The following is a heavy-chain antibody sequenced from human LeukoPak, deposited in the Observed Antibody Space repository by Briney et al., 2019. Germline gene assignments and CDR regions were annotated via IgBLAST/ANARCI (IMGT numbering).Heavy chain of an antibody. J-gene: IGHJ4*02. V-gene: IGHV4-34*01. Sequence: PWETLSLTCAVSGTSFSSYYWSWIRQPPGKGLEWIGEVNHSGYTNDNPSLKSRVTISVDTSKNQFSLRLRSVTAADTGVYFCARMTTGHDFWGQGTLVTVSS. CDR1: GTSFSSYY. D-gene: IGHD4-17*01. CDR3: ARMTTGHDF. CDR2: VNHSGYT.